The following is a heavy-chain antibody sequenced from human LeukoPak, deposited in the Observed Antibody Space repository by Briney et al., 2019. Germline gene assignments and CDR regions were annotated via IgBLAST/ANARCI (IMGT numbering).Heavy chain of an antibody. CDR2: ISSSSSYI. Sequence: PGGSLRLSCAASGFTFSSYSMNWVRQAPGKGLEWVSSISSSSSYIYYADSVKGRFTISRDNAKNSLYLQMNSLKAEDTAVYYCARGGYHTTWYFDLWGRGTLVTVSS. CDR3: ARGGYHTTWYFDL. V-gene: IGHV3-21*01. CDR1: GFTFSSYS. D-gene: IGHD3-22*01. J-gene: IGHJ2*01.